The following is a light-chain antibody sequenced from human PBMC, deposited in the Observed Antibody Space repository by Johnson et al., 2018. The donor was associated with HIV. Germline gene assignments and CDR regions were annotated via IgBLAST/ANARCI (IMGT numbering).Light chain of an antibody. V-gene: IGLV1-51*01. CDR2: DNH. CDR1: SSNIGNNF. CDR3: GTWDSTLRTGF. J-gene: IGLJ1*01. Sequence: QSVLTQPPSVSAAPGQKVTISCSGSSSNIGNNFVSWYQQVPGTAPKLLIYDNHRRPSGIPDRFSGSKSGTSATLGITGLQTGDEADYYGGTWDSTLRTGFFGTGTKVTGL.